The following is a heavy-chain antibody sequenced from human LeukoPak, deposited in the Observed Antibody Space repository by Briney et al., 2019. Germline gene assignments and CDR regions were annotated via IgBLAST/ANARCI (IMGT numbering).Heavy chain of an antibody. V-gene: IGHV3-23*01. D-gene: IGHD2-2*01. J-gene: IGHJ4*02. CDR3: ARDSPSSTSWGY. CDR1: GFTFSSYA. Sequence: GGTLRLSCAASGFTFSSYAMSWVRQAPGKGLEWVSAISGSGGSTYYADSVKGRFTISRDNSKNSLYLQMNSLRAEDTAVYYCARDSPSSTSWGYWGQGTLVTVSS. CDR2: ISGSGGST.